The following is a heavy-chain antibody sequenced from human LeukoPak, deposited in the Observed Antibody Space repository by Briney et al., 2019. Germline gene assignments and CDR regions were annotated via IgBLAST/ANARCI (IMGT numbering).Heavy chain of an antibody. J-gene: IGHJ4*02. V-gene: IGHV3-30*03. CDR2: INPGGSKK. CDR1: GFSFSHYG. Sequence: PGGSLRLSCPASGFSFSHYGMHWLRQAPGKGLEWVAVINPGGSKKYYVDSVKGRFTHSRDKYRKSLFLQMNSRRVEDAAVYYCARQNGGSMVRGLIVDWGQGSLVTVS. CDR3: ARQNGGSMVRGLIVD. D-gene: IGHD3-10*01.